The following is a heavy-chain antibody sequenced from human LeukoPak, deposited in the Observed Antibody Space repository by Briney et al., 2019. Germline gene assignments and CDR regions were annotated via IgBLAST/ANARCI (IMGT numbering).Heavy chain of an antibody. D-gene: IGHD3-22*01. V-gene: IGHV3-11*06. CDR3: ARGYYYDSSGYYY. CDR1: GFTFSDYY. J-gene: IGHJ4*02. CDR2: ISSSSSYT. Sequence: GRSLRLSCAASGFTFSDYYMSWIRQAPGKGLEWVSYISSSSSYTNYADSVKGRFTISRDNAKNSLYLQMNSLRAEDTAVYYCARGYYYDSSGYYYWGQGTLVTVSS.